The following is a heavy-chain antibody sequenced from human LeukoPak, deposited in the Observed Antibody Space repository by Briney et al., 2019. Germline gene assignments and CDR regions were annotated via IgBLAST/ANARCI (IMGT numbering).Heavy chain of an antibody. CDR1: GFTFSSYA. CDR3: ARFPIYSGSYFDS. J-gene: IGHJ4*03. D-gene: IGHD1-26*01. Sequence: GRSLRLSCAASGFTFSSYAMHWVRQAPGKGLEWVAVISYDGSNKYYADSVKGRFTISRDNSKSTLYLQVNSLRAEDAAIYYCARFPIYSGSYFDSWGQGTLVTVSS. CDR2: ISYDGSNK. V-gene: IGHV3-30*04.